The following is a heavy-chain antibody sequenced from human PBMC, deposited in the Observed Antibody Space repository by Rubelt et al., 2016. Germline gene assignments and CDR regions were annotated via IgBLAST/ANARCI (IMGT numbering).Heavy chain of an antibody. Sequence: QVQLQESGPGLVKPSETLSLTCTVSGYSISSGYYWGWIRQPPGKGLEWIGSIYHSGSTYYNPSLKSRVTISVDTSKNQFARKRSSVTAADTAVYYCALTTIIPGMDVWGQGTTVTVSS. CDR3: ALTTIIPGMDV. J-gene: IGHJ6*02. D-gene: IGHD2-21*02. CDR1: GYSISSGYY. V-gene: IGHV4-38-2*02. CDR2: IYHSGST.